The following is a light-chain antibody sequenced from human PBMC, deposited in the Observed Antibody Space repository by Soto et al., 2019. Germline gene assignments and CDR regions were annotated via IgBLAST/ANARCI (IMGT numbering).Light chain of an antibody. CDR3: QAWGTGMV. V-gene: IGLV4-69*01. CDR2: VNSDGSH. CDR1: SGHTNYT. J-gene: IGLJ2*01. Sequence: QLVLTQSPSASASLGASVKLTCTLNSGHTNYTIAWHQQQPEKGPRYLMKVNSDGSHKKGDGIPDRFSGSSSGAERYLTISSLQSEDEADYYCQAWGTGMVFGGGTKLTVL.